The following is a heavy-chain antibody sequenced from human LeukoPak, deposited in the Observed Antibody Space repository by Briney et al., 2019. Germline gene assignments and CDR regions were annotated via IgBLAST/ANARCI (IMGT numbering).Heavy chain of an antibody. D-gene: IGHD3-22*01. Sequence: PSETLSLTCTVSGGSISSYYWSWIRQPPGKGLEWIGYIYYSGSTNYNPSLKSRVTISVDTSKNQFSPKLRSVTAADTAVYYCARDRYYYDSSGYSLFDYWGQGTLVTVSS. CDR1: GGSISSYY. J-gene: IGHJ4*02. CDR3: ARDRYYYDSSGYSLFDY. CDR2: IYYSGST. V-gene: IGHV4-59*01.